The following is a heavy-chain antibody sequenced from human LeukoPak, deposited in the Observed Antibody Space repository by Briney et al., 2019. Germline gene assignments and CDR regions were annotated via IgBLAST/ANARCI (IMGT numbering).Heavy chain of an antibody. Sequence: GRSLRLSCAASGFTFSSYGMHWVRQAPGKGLEWVAVIWYDGSNKYYADSVKGRFTISRDNSKNTLYLQMNSLRAEDTAVFYCARDKSSSTNLLDYWGQGTLVTVSS. CDR3: ARDKSSSTNLLDY. CDR2: IWYDGSNK. V-gene: IGHV3-33*01. J-gene: IGHJ4*02. D-gene: IGHD2-2*01. CDR1: GFTFSSYG.